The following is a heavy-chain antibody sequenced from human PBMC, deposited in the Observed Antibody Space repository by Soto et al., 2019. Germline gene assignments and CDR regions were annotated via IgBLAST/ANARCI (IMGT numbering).Heavy chain of an antibody. CDR3: ARTIDYGYMDV. D-gene: IGHD3-16*01. V-gene: IGHV4-59*11. CDR2: IYYSGST. J-gene: IGHJ6*03. CDR1: GGSLSYRY. Sequence: QVQLQESGPGLVNPSETLSLTCNVSGGSLSYRYWSWIRQPPGKELEWIAYIYYSGSTNYSPSLRNRLTVSVDTAKNQFSLKLTSVTAADTATYYCARTIDYGYMDVWGKGTTVTVSS.